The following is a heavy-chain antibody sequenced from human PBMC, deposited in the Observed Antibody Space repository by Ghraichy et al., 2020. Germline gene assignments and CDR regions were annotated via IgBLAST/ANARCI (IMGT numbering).Heavy chain of an antibody. D-gene: IGHD2-21*01. Sequence: GGSLRLSCTASGFTFTHSWMNWVRQAPGKGLEWVYHIKSETDGATTEYAAHVKGRITISRDDSKNTLFLQMKSLEKEDTSVYYCNSDLNEGAGGDTVSMDFWRQGTTVTVSS. CDR3: NSDLNEGAGGDTVSMDF. CDR1: GFTFTHSW. J-gene: IGHJ6*02. V-gene: IGHV3-15*01. CDR2: IKSETDGATT.